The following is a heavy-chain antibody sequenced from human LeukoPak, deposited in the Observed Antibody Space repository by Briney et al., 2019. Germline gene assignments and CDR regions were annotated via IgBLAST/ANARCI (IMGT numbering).Heavy chain of an antibody. CDR2: ISSSSSAT. V-gene: IGHV3-48*01. CDR1: GFTFSSYS. D-gene: IGHD3-10*01. J-gene: IGHJ4*02. CDR3: AKEGGSGSYQNS. Sequence: SGGSLRLSCAASGFTFSSYSMNWARQAPGKGLEWLSYISSSSSATYYADSVKGRFTVSRDNAKNSLYLQMDSLRAEDTAAYYCAKEGGSGSYQNSWGQGTLVTVSS.